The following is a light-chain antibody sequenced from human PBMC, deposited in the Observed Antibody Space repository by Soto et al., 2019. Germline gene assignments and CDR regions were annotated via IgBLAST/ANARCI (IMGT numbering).Light chain of an antibody. CDR1: SSDVGGYNY. V-gene: IGLV2-11*01. CDR2: DVS. J-gene: IGLJ2*01. Sequence: QSALTQPRSVSGSPGQSVTISCTGTSSDVGGYNYVSWYQQHPGKAPKLIIYDVSKRPSGVPDRFSGSKSGNTASLTISGLQAEDEADYYCISYTGSTTLVVFGGGTKLTVL. CDR3: ISYTGSTTLVV.